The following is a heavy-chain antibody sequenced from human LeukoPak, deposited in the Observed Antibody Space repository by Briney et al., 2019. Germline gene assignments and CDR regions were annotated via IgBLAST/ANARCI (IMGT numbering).Heavy chain of an antibody. CDR3: AKESSSSFFDY. J-gene: IGHJ4*02. CDR2: IWYDGSNK. D-gene: IGHD6-13*01. Sequence: GGSLRLSCAASGFTFSSYGMHWVCQAPGKGLEWVAVIWYDGSNKYYADSVKGRFTISRDNSKNTLYLQMNSLRAEDTAVYYCAKESSSSFFDYWGQGTLVTVSS. V-gene: IGHV3-33*06. CDR1: GFTFSSYG.